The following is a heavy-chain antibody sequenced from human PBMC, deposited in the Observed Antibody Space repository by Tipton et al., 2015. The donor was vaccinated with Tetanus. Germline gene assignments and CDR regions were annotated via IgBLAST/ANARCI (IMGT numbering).Heavy chain of an antibody. CDR1: GFTFSSYW. Sequence: AASGFTFSSYWMHWVRQAPGKGLVWVSRINSDGSSTSYADSVKGRFTISRDNAKNTLYLQMNSLRAEDTAVYYCARDGRPYNSDYGDYDWYFDLWGRGTLVTVSS. D-gene: IGHD4-17*01. V-gene: IGHV3-74*01. J-gene: IGHJ2*01. CDR3: ARDGRPYNSDYGDYDWYFDL. CDR2: INSDGSST.